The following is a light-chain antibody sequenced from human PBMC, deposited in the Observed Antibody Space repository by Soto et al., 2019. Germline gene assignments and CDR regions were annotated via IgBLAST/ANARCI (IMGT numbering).Light chain of an antibody. CDR1: SSDIGNYNY. J-gene: IGLJ1*01. CDR2: EVN. V-gene: IGLV2-14*01. CDR3: SAYTSGSTLV. Sequence: QSALTQPASVSGSPGQSITIPCTGTSSDIGNYNYVSWYQQHPGKAPKLMIYEVNNRPSGVSNPFSGSKSGTTASLTISGLQAEDEADYYCSAYTSGSTLVFGTGTKVTVL.